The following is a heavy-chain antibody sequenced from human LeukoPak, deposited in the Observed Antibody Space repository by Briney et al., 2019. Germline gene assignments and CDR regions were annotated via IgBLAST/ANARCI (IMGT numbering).Heavy chain of an antibody. CDR3: ARDSPPRGGVWSSWYEDYYYYGMDV. J-gene: IGHJ6*02. V-gene: IGHV3-33*01. Sequence: PGGSLRLSCAASGFTFSSYGMHWVRQAPGKGLEWVAVIWYDGSNKYYADSVKGRFTISRDNSKNTLYLQMDSLRAEDTAVYYCARDSPPRGGVWSSWYEDYYYYGMDVWGQGTTVTVSS. D-gene: IGHD6-13*01. CDR1: GFTFSSYG. CDR2: IWYDGSNK.